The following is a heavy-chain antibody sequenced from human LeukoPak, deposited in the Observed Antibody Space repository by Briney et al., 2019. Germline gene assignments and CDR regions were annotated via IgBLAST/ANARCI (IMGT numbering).Heavy chain of an antibody. J-gene: IGHJ6*03. V-gene: IGHV1-8*03. CDR2: MNPNSGNT. CDR1: GYTFTSYD. CDR3: ARGGSGSYYSHPYYYYYMDV. Sequence: SASVKVSCKASGYTFTSYDINWVRQATGQGLEWMGWMNPNSGNTGYAQKFQGRVTITRNTSISTAYMELSSLRSEDTAVYYCARGGSGSYYSHPYYYYYMDVWGKGTTVTVSS. D-gene: IGHD3-10*01.